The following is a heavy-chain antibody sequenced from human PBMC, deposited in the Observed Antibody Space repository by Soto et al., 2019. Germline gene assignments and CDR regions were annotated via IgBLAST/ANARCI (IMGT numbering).Heavy chain of an antibody. CDR2: ISSNGFGT. CDR1: GFTLSVYA. D-gene: IGHD6-6*01. J-gene: IGHJ6*03. Sequence: EVQLAESGGGLAQPGGSLRLSFAPSGFTLSVYAMELVRKAPGKGLEYVSGISSNGFGTYYANSVQGRFTISRDNSKNTVYLQMGSLRPEDMVVYYCARRARPDFYYMAVWGKGTTVTVS. V-gene: IGHV3-64*01. CDR3: ARRARPDFYYMAV.